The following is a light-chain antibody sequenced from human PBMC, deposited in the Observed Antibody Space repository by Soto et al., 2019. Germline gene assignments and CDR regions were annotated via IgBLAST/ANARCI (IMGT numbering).Light chain of an antibody. Sequence: QSALTQPASVSGSPGQSITISCTGTSSDVGGYNYVSWYQQHAGKAPKLMIYEVNNRPSGVSNRFSGSKSGNTASLTISGLQAEDEADYYCSSYTSSSSYVFGTGTKLTVL. J-gene: IGLJ1*01. V-gene: IGLV2-14*01. CDR2: EVN. CDR1: SSDVGGYNY. CDR3: SSYTSSSSYV.